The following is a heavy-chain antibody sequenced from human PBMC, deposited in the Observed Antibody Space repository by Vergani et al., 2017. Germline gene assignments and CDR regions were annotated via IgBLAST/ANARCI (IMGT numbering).Heavy chain of an antibody. D-gene: IGHD2-21*01. CDR1: GFTSAGYA. V-gene: IGHV3-9*02. J-gene: IGHJ5*02. Sequence: EVQLDESGGGRVLPGRSLRLFCVAFGFTSAGYAMHWVRQAPGKGLEWVSGISWNSNSIGYAGSVKGRLTISRDNAKNSLYLPMNSLRAEDTALYYCAKALCTSAGGGWFDPWGQGTLVTVSS. CDR2: ISWNSNSI. CDR3: AKALCTSAGGGWFDP.